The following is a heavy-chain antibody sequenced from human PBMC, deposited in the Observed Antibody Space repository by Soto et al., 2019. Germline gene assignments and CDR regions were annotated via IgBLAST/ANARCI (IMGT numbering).Heavy chain of an antibody. Sequence: TLSLTVTVSRGSIPNKNYYWGWNRHSPGKGLEWIGDIYFTGNTYYNPSLKSRVTIFIDTSKNYFSLNLSSVTAADAAIYYCARHWPAGRDAFDIWGRGTLVTVSS. D-gene: IGHD6-13*01. V-gene: IGHV4-39*01. CDR3: ARHWPAGRDAFDI. CDR2: IYFTGNT. CDR1: RGSIPNKNYY. J-gene: IGHJ3*02.